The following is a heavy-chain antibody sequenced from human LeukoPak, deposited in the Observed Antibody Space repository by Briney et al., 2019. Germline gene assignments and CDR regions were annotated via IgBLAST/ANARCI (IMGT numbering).Heavy chain of an antibody. D-gene: IGHD3-22*01. CDR3: ASPNYDSSGYSWRH. V-gene: IGHV3-7*01. CDR2: IKQDGSEK. J-gene: IGHJ1*01. Sequence: PGGSLRLSCAASGFTFSSYWMSWVRQAPGKGLEWVANIKQDGSEKYYVDSVKGRFTISRDNAKNSLYLQMNSLRAEDTAVYYCASPNYDSSGYSWRHWGQGTLVTVSS. CDR1: GFTFSSYW.